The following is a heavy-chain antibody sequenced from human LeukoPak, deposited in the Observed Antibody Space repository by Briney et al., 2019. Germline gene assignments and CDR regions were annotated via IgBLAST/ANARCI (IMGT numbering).Heavy chain of an antibody. Sequence: GASVKVSCKASGYTFTSYYMHWVRQAPGQGLEWMGIINPSGGSTSYAQKFQGRVTMTRDKSTSTVYMELSSLRSEDTAVYYCARAGMVRGVIIPYDAFDIWGQGTMVTVSS. J-gene: IGHJ3*02. D-gene: IGHD3-10*01. CDR3: ARAGMVRGVIIPYDAFDI. V-gene: IGHV1-46*01. CDR1: GYTFTSYY. CDR2: INPSGGST.